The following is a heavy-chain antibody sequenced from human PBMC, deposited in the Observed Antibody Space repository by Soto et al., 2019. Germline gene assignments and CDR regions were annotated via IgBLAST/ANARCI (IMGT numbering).Heavy chain of an antibody. CDR2: IIPIFGTA. Sequence: GASVKVSCKASGGTFSSYAISWVRQAPGQGLEWMGGIIPIFGTANYAQKFQGRVTITADESTSTAYMELSSLRSEDTAVYYCARTPEASSIAAPWYYFDYWGQGTLVTVSS. J-gene: IGHJ4*02. CDR1: GGTFSSYA. D-gene: IGHD6-6*01. V-gene: IGHV1-69*13. CDR3: ARTPEASSIAAPWYYFDY.